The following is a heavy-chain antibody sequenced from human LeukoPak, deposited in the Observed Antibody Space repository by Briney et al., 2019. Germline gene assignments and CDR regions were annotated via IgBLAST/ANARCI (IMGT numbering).Heavy chain of an antibody. Sequence: GGSLRLSCAASGFTFDNYAMSWVRQVRGKGLEWVSLISASGGTTYYADSVKGRFTISRDNSKNTVYMQMNSLRAEDTAVYYCAKSRSEGGSCYNYSGQGTLVTVSS. J-gene: IGHJ4*02. CDR1: GFTFDNYA. CDR3: AKSRSEGGSCYNY. CDR2: ISASGGTT. V-gene: IGHV3-23*01. D-gene: IGHD2-15*01.